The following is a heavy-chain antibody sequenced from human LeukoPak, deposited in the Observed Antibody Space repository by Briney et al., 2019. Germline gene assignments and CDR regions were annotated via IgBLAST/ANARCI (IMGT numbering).Heavy chain of an antibody. V-gene: IGHV3-74*01. CDR1: GFTFRSYW. J-gene: IGHJ4*02. D-gene: IGHD5-24*01. CDR2: IKSDGSST. CDR3: ASSPEDGPDH. Sequence: GGSLRLSCAASGFTFRSYWMHWVRQAPGKGLVWVSRIKSDGSSTTYADSVKGRFTISRDNAKNTLYLQMNSLRAEDTAVYYCASSPEDGPDHWGQGTLVTVSS.